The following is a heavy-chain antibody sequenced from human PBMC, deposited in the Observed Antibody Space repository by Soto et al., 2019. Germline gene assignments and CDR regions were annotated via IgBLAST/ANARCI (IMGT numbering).Heavy chain of an antibody. Sequence: SETLSLTCAVSGGSISSGGYSWSWIRQPPGKGLEWIGYIYHSGSTYYNPSLKSRVTISVDRSKNQFSPKLSSVTAADTAVFDCAGGPGVPRTYWGQGTLVPVSS. V-gene: IGHV4-30-2*01. D-gene: IGHD2-15*01. CDR1: GGSISSGGYS. CDR3: AGGPGVPRTY. J-gene: IGHJ4*02. CDR2: IYHSGST.